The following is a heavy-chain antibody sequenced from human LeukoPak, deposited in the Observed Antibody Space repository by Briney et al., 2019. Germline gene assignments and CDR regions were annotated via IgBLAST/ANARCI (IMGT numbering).Heavy chain of an antibody. CDR2: INHSGST. V-gene: IGHV4-34*01. CDR1: GGSFSGYY. Sequence: PSETLSLTCAVYGGSFSGYYWSWTRQPSGKGLEWIGEINHSGSTNYNPSLKSRVTISVDTSKNQFSLKLSSVTAADTAVYYCARGLLLWFGESIRFDYWGQGTLVTVSS. CDR3: ARGLLLWFGESIRFDY. J-gene: IGHJ4*02. D-gene: IGHD3-10*01.